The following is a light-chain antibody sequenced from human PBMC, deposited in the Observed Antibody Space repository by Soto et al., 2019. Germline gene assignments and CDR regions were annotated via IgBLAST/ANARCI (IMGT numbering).Light chain of an antibody. V-gene: IGKV1-39*01. Sequence: DXXLTQXPSSLSASVGDRVTXSCRXXXNXXXXVNWDQLKPGKAPKLLIFASSTLQSGVPSRFSGSGSGAXFSLTXSSLQXXDXXXXXXXXXYXNXLSFGGGTRVEL. J-gene: IGKJ4*01. CDR2: ASS. CDR1: XNXXXX. CDR3: XXXYXNXLS.